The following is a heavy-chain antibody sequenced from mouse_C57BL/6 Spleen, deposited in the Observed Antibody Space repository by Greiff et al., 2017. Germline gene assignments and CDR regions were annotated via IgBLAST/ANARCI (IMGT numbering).Heavy chain of an antibody. D-gene: IGHD2-5*01. Sequence: EVKLVESGPELVKPGASVKIPCKASGYTFTDYNMDWVKQSHGKSLEWIGDINPNNGGTIYNQKFKGKATLTVDKSSSTAYMELRSLTSEDTAVDYCARHYSNYGYFDVWGTGTTVTVSS. V-gene: IGHV1-18*01. CDR3: ARHYSNYGYFDV. CDR1: GYTFTDYN. CDR2: INPNNGGT. J-gene: IGHJ1*03.